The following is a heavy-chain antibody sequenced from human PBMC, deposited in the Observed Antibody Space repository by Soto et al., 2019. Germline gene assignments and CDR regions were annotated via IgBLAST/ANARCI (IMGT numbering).Heavy chain of an antibody. V-gene: IGHV4-4*02. CDR2: IYHSGST. CDR1: SGSISSSNW. CDR3: ARDPGIAVAGGFDAFDI. D-gene: IGHD6-19*01. J-gene: IGHJ3*02. Sequence: QVQLQESGPGLVKPSGTLSLTCAVSSGSISSSNWWSWVRQPPGKGLEWIGEIYHSGSTNYNPSLKSRVTISVDKSKNQFSLKLSSVTAADTAVYYCARDPGIAVAGGFDAFDIWGQGTMVTVSS.